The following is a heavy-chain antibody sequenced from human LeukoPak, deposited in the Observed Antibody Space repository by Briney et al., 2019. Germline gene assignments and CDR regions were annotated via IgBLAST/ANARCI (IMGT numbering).Heavy chain of an antibody. CDR3: AKIYGSGFQTLPYYFDY. D-gene: IGHD3-10*01. J-gene: IGHJ4*02. V-gene: IGHV3-23*01. Sequence: GGSLRLSCAASGFSFSTYAMSWVRQAPGKGLEWVSGVNGNGGSTSYADSVKGRFTIFRDNSKNTVYLQMNSLRVEDTAVYYCAKIYGSGFQTLPYYFDYWGQGTPVTVSS. CDR1: GFSFSTYA. CDR2: VNGNGGST.